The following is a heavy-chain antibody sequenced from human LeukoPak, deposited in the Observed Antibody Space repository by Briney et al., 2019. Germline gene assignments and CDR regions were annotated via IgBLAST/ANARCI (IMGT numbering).Heavy chain of an antibody. CDR2: IYPGDSDT. CDR1: GYSFTSYW. Sequence: GESLKISCKGSGYSFTSYWIGWVRQMPGKGLEWMGIIYPGDSDTRYSPSFQGQVTISADKSISTAYLQWSSLKASDTAMYYCARLGTIETPTGAFDIWGQGTMVTVSS. V-gene: IGHV5-51*01. D-gene: IGHD2-2*01. CDR3: ARLGTIETPTGAFDI. J-gene: IGHJ3*02.